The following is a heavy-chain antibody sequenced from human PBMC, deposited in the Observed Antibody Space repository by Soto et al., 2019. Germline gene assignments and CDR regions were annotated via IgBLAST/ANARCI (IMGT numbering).Heavy chain of an antibody. D-gene: IGHD3-10*01. CDR1: GLTFSNAW. Sequence: GGSLRLSCAASGLTFSNAWMRWVRQAPGKGLEWVGRIKSKTDGGTTDYAAPVKGRFTISRDDSKNTLYLQMNSLKTEDTAVYYCTTASPRPMVRGVSGPKNAFDIWGQGTMVTVSS. CDR2: IKSKTDGGTT. V-gene: IGHV3-15*01. J-gene: IGHJ3*02. CDR3: TTASPRPMVRGVSGPKNAFDI.